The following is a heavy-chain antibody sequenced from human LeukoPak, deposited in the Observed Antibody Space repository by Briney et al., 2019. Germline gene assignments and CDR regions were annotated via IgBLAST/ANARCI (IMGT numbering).Heavy chain of an antibody. V-gene: IGHV5-51*01. CDR1: GYSFTRYW. D-gene: IGHD6-6*01. CDR3: ARWQLANGAFDI. CDR2: IYPGDSET. J-gene: IGHJ3*02. Sequence: GESQKISCKGSGYSFTRYWIGWVRQMPGKGLEWMGIIYPGDSETRYSPSFQGQVPLSADKSFSTAYLQWRSLKASDTAMYYCARWQLANGAFDIWGQGTMVTVSS.